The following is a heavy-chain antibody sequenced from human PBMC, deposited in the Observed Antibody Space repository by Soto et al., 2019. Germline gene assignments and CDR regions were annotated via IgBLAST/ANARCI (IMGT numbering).Heavy chain of an antibody. D-gene: IGHD3-10*01. Sequence: ASVKVSCKASGGTFSSYTISWVRQAPGQGLEWMGRIIPILGIANYAQKFQGIVTITTDKSTSTAYMELSSLRSEDTAVYYCARETMVRGALYYYYMDVWGKGTTVTVSS. V-gene: IGHV1-69*04. CDR1: GGTFSSYT. J-gene: IGHJ6*03. CDR3: ARETMVRGALYYYYMDV. CDR2: IIPILGIA.